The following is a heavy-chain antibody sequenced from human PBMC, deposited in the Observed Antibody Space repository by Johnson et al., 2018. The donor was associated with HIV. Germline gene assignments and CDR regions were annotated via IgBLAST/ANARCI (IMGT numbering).Heavy chain of an antibody. CDR2: ISGAGGSR. D-gene: IGHD3-22*01. J-gene: IGHJ3*02. CDR1: RFTFSSYG. CDR3: AKDLHYYDSSGFNDAFDI. V-gene: IGHV3-23*04. Sequence: VQLVESGGGVVRPGGSLRLSCEASRFTFSSYGMHWVRQAPGKGLEWVSGISGAGGSRNYADSVKGRFTISRDNSKNTLYLQMNSLRVEDTAIYYCAKDLHYYDSSGFNDAFDIWGQGTMVAVSS.